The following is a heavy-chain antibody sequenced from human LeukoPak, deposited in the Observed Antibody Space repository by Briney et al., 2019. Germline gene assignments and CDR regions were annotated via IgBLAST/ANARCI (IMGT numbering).Heavy chain of an antibody. D-gene: IGHD2-21*02. V-gene: IGHV1-46*01. CDR1: GYTFTSYY. J-gene: IGHJ5*02. CDR3: ARRLWAYCGGDCSAQFFDP. Sequence: ASVKVSCKASGYTFTSYYTHWVRQAPGQGLEWMGIINPSGGSTSYAQKFQGRVTMTRDTSTSTVYMELSSLRSEDTAVYYCARRLWAYCGGDCSAQFFDPWGQGTLVTVSS. CDR2: INPSGGST.